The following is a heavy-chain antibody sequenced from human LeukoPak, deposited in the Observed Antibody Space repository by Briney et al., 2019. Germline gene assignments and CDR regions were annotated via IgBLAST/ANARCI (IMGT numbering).Heavy chain of an antibody. Sequence: GGSLRLSCAASGFSFSSSVMSWVRQAPGKGLEWVSCISGSGGSTDYADSVKGRFTIPRDNSKNTLYLHMNSLRPEDTAVYYCAKEGLGHGAHLSMDVWGQGTTVTVSS. CDR2: ISGSGGST. D-gene: IGHD4-17*01. J-gene: IGHJ6*02. CDR3: AKEGLGHGAHLSMDV. V-gene: IGHV3-23*01. CDR1: GFSFSSSV.